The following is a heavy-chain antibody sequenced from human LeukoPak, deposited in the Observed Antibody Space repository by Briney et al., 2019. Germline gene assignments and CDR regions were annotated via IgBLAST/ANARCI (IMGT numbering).Heavy chain of an antibody. D-gene: IGHD3-22*01. CDR1: GGSMSSYY. J-gene: IGHJ4*02. CDR3: ARDDYDSSGYPYFDY. Sequence: SETLSLTCTVSGGSMSSYYWSWIRQPPGKGVEWIGYIYYSGSTNYNPSLKSRVTISVDTSKNQFSLKLSSVTAADTAVYYCARDDYDSSGYPYFDYWGQGTLVTVSS. CDR2: IYYSGST. V-gene: IGHV4-59*01.